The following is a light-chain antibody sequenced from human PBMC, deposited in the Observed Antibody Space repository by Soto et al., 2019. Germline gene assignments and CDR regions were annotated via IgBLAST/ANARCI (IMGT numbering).Light chain of an antibody. CDR2: EVS. J-gene: IGLJ1*01. CDR1: SSDIGTYDY. Sequence: QSVLTQPPSASGSPGQSVTISCTGTSSDIGTYDYVSWYQHLPDKAPKLIIYEVSKRPSGVPDRFSGSKSGNTASLTVSGLQAEDESDYYCCSYGGGNNFYVFGTGTKLTVL. CDR3: CSYGGGNNFYV. V-gene: IGLV2-8*01.